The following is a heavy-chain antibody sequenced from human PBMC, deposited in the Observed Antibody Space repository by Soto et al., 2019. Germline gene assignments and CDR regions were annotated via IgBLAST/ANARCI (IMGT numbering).Heavy chain of an antibody. CDR3: ARGVSGIAARPSRYYYYYYMDV. D-gene: IGHD6-6*01. V-gene: IGHV4-59*01. J-gene: IGHJ6*03. Sequence: SETLSLTCTVSGGSISSYYWSWIRQPPGKGLEWIGYIYYSGSTNYNPSLKSRVTISVDTSKNQFSLKLSSVTAADTAVYYCARGVSGIAARPSRYYYYYYMDVWGKGTTVTVSS. CDR2: IYYSGST. CDR1: GGSISSYY.